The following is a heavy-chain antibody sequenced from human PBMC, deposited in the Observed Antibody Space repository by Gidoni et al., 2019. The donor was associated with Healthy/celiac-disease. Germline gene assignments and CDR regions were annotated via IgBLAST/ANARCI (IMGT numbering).Heavy chain of an antibody. CDR3: AKSPGYYDSSGHPRGDDY. J-gene: IGHJ4*02. D-gene: IGHD3-22*01. CDR1: GFPFSSYA. CDR2: ISGSGGST. V-gene: IGHV3-23*01. Sequence: EVQLLESGGGLVQPGGSLRLSCAASGFPFSSYAMSWVRQAPGKGLEWVSAISGSGGSTYYADSVKGRFTISRDNSKNTLYLQMNSLRAEDTAVYYCAKSPGYYDSSGHPRGDDYWGQGTLVTVSS.